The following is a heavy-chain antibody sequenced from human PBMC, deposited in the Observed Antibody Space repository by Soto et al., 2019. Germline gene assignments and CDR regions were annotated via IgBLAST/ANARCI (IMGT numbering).Heavy chain of an antibody. Sequence: EVQLVESGGDLVQPGGSLRLSCAASGFSFSTFWMYWVRQAPGKGLVWVSRINPEETTTTYADSVRGRFTISRDNAKNTLYLQMNSLRADDTSVYSCARGGLEQVEYCGQRTLVTVFS. J-gene: IGHJ4*02. CDR3: ARGGLEQVEY. CDR1: GFSFSTFW. D-gene: IGHD1-26*01. CDR2: INPEETTT. V-gene: IGHV3-74*01.